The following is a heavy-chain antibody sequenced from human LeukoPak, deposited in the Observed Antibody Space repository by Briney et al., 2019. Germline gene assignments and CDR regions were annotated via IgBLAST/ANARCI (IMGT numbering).Heavy chain of an antibody. D-gene: IGHD3-22*01. CDR3: ARKGYYDSSGYITLLAY. Sequence: SVKVSCKASGGTFSSYDISWVRQAPGQGLEWMGGIMPMFGKANYAQKFQGRVTTTADKATSTAYMELSSLRSEDTAVYYCARKGYYDSSGYITLLAYWGQGTLVTVSS. CDR1: GGTFSSYD. V-gene: IGHV1-69*06. J-gene: IGHJ4*02. CDR2: IMPMFGKA.